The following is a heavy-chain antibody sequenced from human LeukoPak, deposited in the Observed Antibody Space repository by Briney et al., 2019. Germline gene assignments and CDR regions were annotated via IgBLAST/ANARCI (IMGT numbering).Heavy chain of an antibody. CDR1: GSTFSSYA. V-gene: IGHV3-23*01. Sequence: GGSLRLSCAASGSTFSSYAMSWVRQAPGKGLEWVSAISGSGGSTYYADSVKGRFTISRDNSKNTLYLQMNSLRAEDTAVYYCAKEGVDYYDSSGSIDYWGQGTLVTVSS. D-gene: IGHD3-22*01. CDR2: ISGSGGST. CDR3: AKEGVDYYDSSGSIDY. J-gene: IGHJ4*02.